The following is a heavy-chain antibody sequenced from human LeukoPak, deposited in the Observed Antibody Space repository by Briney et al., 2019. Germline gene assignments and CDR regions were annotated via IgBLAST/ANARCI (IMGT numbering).Heavy chain of an antibody. CDR3: AKALLLGTHTPDAFDI. CDR2: ISGSGGST. J-gene: IGHJ3*02. Sequence: PGGSLRLSCAASGFTFSSYAMSWVRQAPGKGLEWVSAISGSGGSTYYADSVKGRFTISRDNSKNTLYLQMNSLRAEDTAVYYCAKALLLGTHTPDAFDIWGQGTMVTVSS. CDR1: GFTFSSYA. V-gene: IGHV3-23*01. D-gene: IGHD3-22*01.